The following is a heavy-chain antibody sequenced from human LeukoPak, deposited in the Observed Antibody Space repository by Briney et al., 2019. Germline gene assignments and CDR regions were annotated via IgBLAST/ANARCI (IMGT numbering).Heavy chain of an antibody. CDR3: ARRVVAAAGFDY. J-gene: IGHJ4*02. D-gene: IGHD6-13*01. V-gene: IGHV4-4*09. CDR1: GGSISSYY. Sequence: SETLSLTCTVSGGSISSYYWSWIRQPPGKGLEWIGYIYTSGSTNYNPSLTSRVTISVDTSKNQFSLKLSSVTAADTAVYYCARRVVAAAGFDYWGQGTLVTVSS. CDR2: IYTSGST.